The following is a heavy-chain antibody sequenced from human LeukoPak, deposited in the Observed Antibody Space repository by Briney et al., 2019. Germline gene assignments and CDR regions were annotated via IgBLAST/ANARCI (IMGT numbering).Heavy chain of an antibody. D-gene: IGHD3-16*01. V-gene: IGHV3-74*01. CDR1: GFTFSNYW. Sequence: GGSLRLSCAASGFTFSNYWMHLVRQAPGKGLVWVSRINSDGSSTSYADSVKGRFTISRDNAKNTLNLQMNSLRAEDTAVYYCAKGGRAHFDYWGQGTLVTVSS. CDR3: AKGGRAHFDY. CDR2: INSDGSST. J-gene: IGHJ4*02.